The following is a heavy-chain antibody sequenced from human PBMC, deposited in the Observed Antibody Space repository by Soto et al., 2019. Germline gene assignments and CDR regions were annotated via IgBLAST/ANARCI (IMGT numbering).Heavy chain of an antibody. CDR3: ARRGYDFWSGYLYYFDY. CDR1: GYTFTSYG. Sequence: ASVKGSCKASGYTFTSYGISWVRQAPRQGLEWMGWISAYNGNTNYAQKLQGRVTMTTDTSTSTAYMELRSLRSDDTAVYYCARRGYDFWSGYLYYFDYWGQGTLVTVPQ. J-gene: IGHJ4*02. V-gene: IGHV1-18*01. D-gene: IGHD3-3*01. CDR2: ISAYNGNT.